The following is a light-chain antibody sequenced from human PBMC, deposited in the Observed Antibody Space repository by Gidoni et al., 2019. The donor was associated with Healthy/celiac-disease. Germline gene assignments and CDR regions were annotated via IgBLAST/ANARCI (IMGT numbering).Light chain of an antibody. J-gene: IGLJ2*01. CDR2: GKN. CDR3: NSRDSSGNHVV. CDR1: SLRSYY. V-gene: IGLV3-19*01. Sequence: SSELTQDPAVSVALGQTVRITCQGDSLRSYYASEYQQKPGQAPVLVIYGKNNRPSGIPDRFSGSSSGNTASLTITGAQAEDEADYYCNSRDSSGNHVVFGGGTKLTVL.